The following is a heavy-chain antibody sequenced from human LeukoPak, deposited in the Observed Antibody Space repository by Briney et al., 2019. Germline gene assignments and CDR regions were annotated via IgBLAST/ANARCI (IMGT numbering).Heavy chain of an antibody. Sequence: SETLSLTCTVSGGSISSSSYYWGWIRQPPGKGLEWIGSMYHSGSTFYNYNPSLKSRVTISVDTSKNQFSLKLSSVTAADTAVYYCARRWMALLRSFDWSTRSDWFDPWGQGTLVTVSS. CDR2: MYHSGST. CDR3: ARRWMALLRSFDWSTRSDWFDP. J-gene: IGHJ5*02. D-gene: IGHD3-9*01. V-gene: IGHV4-39*07. CDR1: GGSISSSSYY.